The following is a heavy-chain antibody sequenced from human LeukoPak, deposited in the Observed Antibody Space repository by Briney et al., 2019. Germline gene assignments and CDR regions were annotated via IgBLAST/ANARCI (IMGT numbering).Heavy chain of an antibody. V-gene: IGHV3-11*04. CDR3: ARDGPLDYFDY. J-gene: IGHJ4*02. Sequence: GGSLRLSCAASGFSFSDYYMGWIRQAPGKGLECVSHISSSGSTIYYADSVKGRFTISRDNAKNSLYLQMNSLRAEDTAVYYCARDGPLDYFDYWGQGTLVTVSS. CDR1: GFSFSDYY. CDR2: ISSSGSTI. D-gene: IGHD3/OR15-3a*01.